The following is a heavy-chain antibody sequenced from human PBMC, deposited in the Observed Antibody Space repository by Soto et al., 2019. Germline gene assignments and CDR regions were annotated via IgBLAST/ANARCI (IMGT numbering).Heavy chain of an antibody. CDR1: AGSISSEYFH. Sequence: PSETLSLTCAVSAGSISSEYFHWTWIRQSPGKGLEWMGYIHYTGSIMYNPSFKSRLTMAVDTTKNRFSLQLTSVTAADTAVYFCAREDDGGDRDYYGLDVWGQGTTVTVSS. D-gene: IGHD2-21*02. CDR3: AREDDGGDRDYYGLDV. J-gene: IGHJ6*02. V-gene: IGHV4-30-4*08. CDR2: IHYTGSI.